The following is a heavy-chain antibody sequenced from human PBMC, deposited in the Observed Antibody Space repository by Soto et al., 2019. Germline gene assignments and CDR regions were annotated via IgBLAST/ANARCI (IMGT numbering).Heavy chain of an antibody. CDR2: ISYDGSNK. D-gene: IGHD1-20*01. J-gene: IGHJ4*02. Sequence: QVQLVESGGGVVQPGRSLRLSCAASGFTFSSYAMHWVRQAPGKGLEWVAVISYDGSNKYYADSVKGRFTISRDNSKNTLYLQMNSLRAEDTAVYYCARDALDWSITGTWFDYWGPGTLVTVSS. V-gene: IGHV3-30-3*01. CDR1: GFTFSSYA. CDR3: ARDALDWSITGTWFDY.